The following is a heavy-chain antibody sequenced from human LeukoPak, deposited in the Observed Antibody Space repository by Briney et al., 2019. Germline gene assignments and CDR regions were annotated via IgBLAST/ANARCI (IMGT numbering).Heavy chain of an antibody. CDR3: VRDWNGDYFDY. Sequence: SQTLSLTCTVSGDSTSSGSYYWTWLRQPAGKGLEWIGRIHTSGNTNYRPSLKSRVTISRDTSKNQFSLRLTSVTAADTAVYYCVRDWNGDYFDYWGQGTLVTVSS. CDR2: IHTSGNT. CDR1: GDSTSSGSYY. D-gene: IGHD1-1*01. J-gene: IGHJ4*02. V-gene: IGHV4-61*02.